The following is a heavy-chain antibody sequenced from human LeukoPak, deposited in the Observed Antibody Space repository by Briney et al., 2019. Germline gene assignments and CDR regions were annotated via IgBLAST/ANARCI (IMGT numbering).Heavy chain of an antibody. V-gene: IGHV1-2*02. CDR3: ARVRELLWFGELLGSWFDP. D-gene: IGHD3-10*01. Sequence: ASVKVFCKASGYTFTGYYMHWVRQAPGQGLEWMGWINPNSGGTNYAQKFQGRVTMTRDTSISTAYMELSRLRSDDTAVYYCARVRELLWFGELLGSWFDPWGQGTLVTVSS. CDR1: GYTFTGYY. CDR2: INPNSGGT. J-gene: IGHJ5*02.